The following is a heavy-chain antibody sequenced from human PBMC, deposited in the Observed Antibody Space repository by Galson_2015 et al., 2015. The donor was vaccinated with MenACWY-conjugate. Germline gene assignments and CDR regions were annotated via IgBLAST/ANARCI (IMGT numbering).Heavy chain of an antibody. CDR3: ARGVYDSSGYYFP. D-gene: IGHD3-22*01. CDR1: GFTFSSYE. CDR2: ISSSGNTI. V-gene: IGHV3-48*03. Sequence: SLRLSCAASGFTFSSYEMNWVRQAPGKGLEWVSYISSSGNTIYYADSVKGRFTISRDNAKNSLYLLMNSLRAEDTAVYYCARGVYDSSGYYFPWGQGTLVAVSS. J-gene: IGHJ1*01.